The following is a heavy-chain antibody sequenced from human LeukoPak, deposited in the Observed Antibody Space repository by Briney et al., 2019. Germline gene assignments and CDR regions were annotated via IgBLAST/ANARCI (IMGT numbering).Heavy chain of an antibody. V-gene: IGHV3-53*03. CDR1: GFTVSSNF. CDR3: TRGGGGSFPHY. D-gene: IGHD2-21*01. CDR2: IYNGGST. Sequence: GGALRLSCAASGFTVSSNFLSWVRQPPGKGLEWVSDIYNGGSTYYADSVKCRFPISRDNSKYTLYLRMNSLRAEVTAVYYCTRGGGGSFPHYWGQGTLVTVSS. J-gene: IGHJ4*02.